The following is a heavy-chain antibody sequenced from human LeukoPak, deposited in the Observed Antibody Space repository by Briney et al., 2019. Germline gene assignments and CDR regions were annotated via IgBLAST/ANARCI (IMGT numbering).Heavy chain of an antibody. D-gene: IGHD6-19*01. Sequence: GGSLRLSCAASGFTFRSYWMHWVRQAPGKGLVWVSRINSDEISTNYADSVQGRFTISRDNAKNTVYLQMNSLRAEDTAVYYCAKVGQWLANTHFDYWGQGTLVTVSS. CDR3: AKVGQWLANTHFDY. V-gene: IGHV3-74*01. J-gene: IGHJ4*02. CDR1: GFTFRSYW. CDR2: INSDEIST.